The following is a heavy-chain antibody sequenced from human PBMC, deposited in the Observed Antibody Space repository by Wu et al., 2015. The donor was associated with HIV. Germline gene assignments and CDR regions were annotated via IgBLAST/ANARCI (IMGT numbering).Heavy chain of an antibody. Sequence: QVQLVQSGAEVKKTGASVKVSCRGSGYSFRSYGINWVRQAPGQGLEWMGWISAYDGDRNLAQKYEGRVTMTTETSTRTAYMELRSLRYDDTAVYYCAREVTWDRNVFDIVGPRDKWSPSL. V-gene: IGHV1-18*01. CDR2: ISAYDGDR. J-gene: IGHJ3*02. CDR3: AREVTWDRNVFDI. D-gene: IGHD1-26*01. CDR1: GYSFRSYG.